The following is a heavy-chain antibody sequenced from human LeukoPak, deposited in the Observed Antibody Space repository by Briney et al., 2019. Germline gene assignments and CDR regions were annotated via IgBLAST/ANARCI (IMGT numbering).Heavy chain of an antibody. Sequence: PGGSLRLSCAASGFTFSSYAMSWVRQAPGKGLEWVSAISGSGGSTYYADSVKGRITISRDNSKNTLYLQMNSLRAEDTAVYYCAKDTVLRYFDWLLSTYFDYWGQGALVTVSS. CDR3: AKDTVLRYFDWLLSTYFDY. CDR2: ISGSGGST. D-gene: IGHD3-9*01. J-gene: IGHJ4*02. V-gene: IGHV3-23*01. CDR1: GFTFSSYA.